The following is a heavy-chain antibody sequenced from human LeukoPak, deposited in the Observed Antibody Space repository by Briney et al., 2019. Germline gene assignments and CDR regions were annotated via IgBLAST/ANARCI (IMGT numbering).Heavy chain of an antibody. CDR3: ARDACSGGSCYLSWFDL. CDR2: IIPIFGTA. J-gene: IGHJ5*02. Sequence: GASVKVSCTASGGTFSSYAISWVRQAPGQGLEWMGGIIPIFGTANYAQKFQGRVTITADESTSTAYMELSSLRSEDTAVYYCARDACSGGSCYLSWFDLWGQGTLVTVSS. V-gene: IGHV1-69*13. D-gene: IGHD2-15*01. CDR1: GGTFSSYA.